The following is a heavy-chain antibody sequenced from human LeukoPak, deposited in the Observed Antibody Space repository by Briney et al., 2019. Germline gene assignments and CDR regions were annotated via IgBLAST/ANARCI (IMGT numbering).Heavy chain of an antibody. CDR3: AREEYVVVTAILFDY. CDR1: GFTFSSYA. D-gene: IGHD2-21*02. Sequence: GGSLRLSCAASGFTFSSYAMHWVRQAPGKGLEWVAVISYDGSNKYYADSVKGRFTISRDNSKNTLYLQMNSLRAEDTAVYYCAREEYVVVTAILFDYWGQGTLVTVSS. CDR2: ISYDGSNK. V-gene: IGHV3-30*04. J-gene: IGHJ4*02.